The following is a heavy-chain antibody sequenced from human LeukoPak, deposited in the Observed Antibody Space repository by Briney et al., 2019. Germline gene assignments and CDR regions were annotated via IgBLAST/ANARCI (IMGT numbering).Heavy chain of an antibody. J-gene: IGHJ4*02. Sequence: GASVKVSCKASGYTFTSDGISWVRQAPGQGLEWMGWISTYNGNTNYAQELQGRVTMTTDTSTSTAYMELRSLRSDDTAVYYCARERHGDYIDWGQGTLVTVSS. CDR3: ARERHGDYID. V-gene: IGHV1-18*01. D-gene: IGHD4-17*01. CDR1: GYTFTSDG. CDR2: ISTYNGNT.